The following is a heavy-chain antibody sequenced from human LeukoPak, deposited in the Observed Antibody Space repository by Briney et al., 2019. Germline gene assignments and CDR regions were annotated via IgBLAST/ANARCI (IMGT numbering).Heavy chain of an antibody. CDR3: ARAGGGFGEFDY. V-gene: IGHV1-46*01. Sequence: ASVKVSFTSSGYTFTNYYLHWVRQAPGQGLEWMGIINTSVGSTSYAQKFQGRVTLTRDTSTSTVYMELSSLISEDTAVYYCARAGGGFGEFDYWGQGTLVTVSS. D-gene: IGHD3-10*01. CDR1: GYTFTNYY. CDR2: INTSVGST. J-gene: IGHJ4*02.